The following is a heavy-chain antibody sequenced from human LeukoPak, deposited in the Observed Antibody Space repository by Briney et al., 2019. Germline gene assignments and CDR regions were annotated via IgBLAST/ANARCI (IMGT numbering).Heavy chain of an antibody. V-gene: IGHV3-48*01. Sequence: GGSLRLSCAASGFTFSSYNMNWVRQAPGKGLEWVSYISSTSTTINYADSVKGRFSISRDNARNSLYLQMNSLRAEDTAVYYCARDAHAGGVFDYWGQGSLVTVSS. D-gene: IGHD4-23*01. J-gene: IGHJ4*02. CDR1: GFTFSSYN. CDR3: ARDAHAGGVFDY. CDR2: ISSTSTTI.